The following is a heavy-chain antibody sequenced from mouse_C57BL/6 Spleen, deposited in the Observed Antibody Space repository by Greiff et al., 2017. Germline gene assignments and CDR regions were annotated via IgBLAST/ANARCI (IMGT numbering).Heavy chain of an antibody. J-gene: IGHJ1*03. V-gene: IGHV14-3*01. CDR2: IDPANGNT. CDR3: ARGWDYDYDVWYFDV. D-gene: IGHD2-4*01. CDR1: GFNIKNTY. Sequence: EVQLQQSVAELVRPGASVKLSCTASGFNIKNTYMHWVKQRPEQGLEWIGRIDPANGNTKYAPQFQGKATITADTSSNTAYLQLSSLTSEDTAIYYCARGWDYDYDVWYFDVWGTGTTVTVSS.